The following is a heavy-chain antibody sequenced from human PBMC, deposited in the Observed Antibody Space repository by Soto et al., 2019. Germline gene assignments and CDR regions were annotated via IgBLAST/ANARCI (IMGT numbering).Heavy chain of an antibody. Sequence: QVQLQESGPGLVKPSQTLSLTCTVSGGSISSGDYYWSWMRQPPGKGLERIGYIYYSGSTYYNPSLKSRVTISVDTSKNQFSLKLSSVTAADTAVYYCARDAFIAAAGTEGDYYYGMDVWGQGTTVTVSS. CDR3: ARDAFIAAAGTEGDYYYGMDV. D-gene: IGHD6-13*01. V-gene: IGHV4-30-4*01. CDR2: IYYSGST. CDR1: GGSISSGDYY. J-gene: IGHJ6*02.